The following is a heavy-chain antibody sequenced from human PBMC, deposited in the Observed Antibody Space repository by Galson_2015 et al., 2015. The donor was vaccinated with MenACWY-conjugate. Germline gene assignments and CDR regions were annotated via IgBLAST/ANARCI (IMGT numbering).Heavy chain of an antibody. CDR2: VDPEDGET. CDR1: GYTFTDYY. D-gene: IGHD1-26*01. J-gene: IGHJ4*02. V-gene: IGHV1-69-2*01. Sequence: VKVSCKVSGYTFTDYYMHWVQQAPGKGLEWMGLVDPEDGETIYAEKLQGRVTMTRDTSTSTVYMELSSLRSEDTAVYYCASGGEGGASFDYWGQGTLVTVSS. CDR3: ASGGEGGASFDY.